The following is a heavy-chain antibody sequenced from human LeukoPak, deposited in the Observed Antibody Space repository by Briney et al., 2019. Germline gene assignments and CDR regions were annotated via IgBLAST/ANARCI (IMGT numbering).Heavy chain of an antibody. CDR1: GFTFSSNY. J-gene: IGHJ4*02. Sequence: GGSLRLSCAASGFTFSSNYMSWVRQAPGKGLEWVSVIYSGGSTYYADSVKGRFTISRDNSKNTLYLQMNSLKAEDAAVYYCARGVYYLGLLDYWGQGTRVTVSS. V-gene: IGHV3-66*02. CDR3: ARGVYYLGLLDY. CDR2: IYSGGST. D-gene: IGHD3-22*01.